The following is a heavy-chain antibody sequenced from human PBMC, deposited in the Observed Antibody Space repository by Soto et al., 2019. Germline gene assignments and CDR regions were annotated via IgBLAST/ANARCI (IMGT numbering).Heavy chain of an antibody. V-gene: IGHV4-30-4*01. CDR1: GGSISGGDYY. J-gene: IGHJ4*02. CDR3: GRGLRFCSGGSCYSGSHYFDY. Sequence: SETLSLTCSVSGGSISGGDYYWSWIRQPPGKGLEWIGYIYYSGSTYSNPSLKSRVTLSVDTSTNQFSLKLSPVTAADTAVYYCGRGLRFCSGGSCYSGSHYFDYWGQGTLVTVSS. D-gene: IGHD2-15*01. CDR2: IYYSGST.